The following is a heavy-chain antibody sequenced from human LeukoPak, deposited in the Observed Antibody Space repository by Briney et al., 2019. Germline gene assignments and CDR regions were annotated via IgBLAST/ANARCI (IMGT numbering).Heavy chain of an antibody. Sequence: SETLSLTCTVSGGSISSYYWSWIRQPAGKGLEWIGRIYTSGSTNYNPSLKSRVTMSVDTSKNQFSLKLSSVTAADTAVYYCARVRQLPATDWFDPWGQGTLVTVSS. V-gene: IGHV4-4*07. CDR1: GGSISSYY. D-gene: IGHD2-2*01. J-gene: IGHJ5*02. CDR3: ARVRQLPATDWFDP. CDR2: IYTSGST.